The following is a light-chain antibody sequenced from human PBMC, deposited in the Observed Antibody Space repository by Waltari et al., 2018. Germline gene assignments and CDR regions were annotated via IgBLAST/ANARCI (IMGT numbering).Light chain of an antibody. CDR2: GAS. V-gene: IGKV3-15*01. J-gene: IGKJ1*01. CDR1: QSVSSN. CDR3: QQYNNWPPTGT. Sequence: EIVMTQSPATLTVPPGERATISCRASQSVSSNLAWYQQKPGQAPRPLIYGASTRATGIPARFSGSGSGTEFTLTISSLQSEDFAVYYCQQYNNWPPTGTFGQGTKVEIK.